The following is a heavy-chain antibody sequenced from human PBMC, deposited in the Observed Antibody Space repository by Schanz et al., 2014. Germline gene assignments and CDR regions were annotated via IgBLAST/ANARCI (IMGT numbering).Heavy chain of an antibody. J-gene: IGHJ4*02. V-gene: IGHV1-69*02. D-gene: IGHD6-13*01. Sequence: QVQLVQSGAEVKKPGSSVKVSCKASRSTFSSYTISWVRQAPGQGLEWMGRIIPILGIANYAQNFQGRVTITADKSMFTAYMDVSSLRSEDTAVYYCASSGAGYSSSWDFDYWGQGTLVTVSS. CDR1: RSTFSSYT. CDR3: ASSGAGYSSSWDFDY. CDR2: IIPILGIA.